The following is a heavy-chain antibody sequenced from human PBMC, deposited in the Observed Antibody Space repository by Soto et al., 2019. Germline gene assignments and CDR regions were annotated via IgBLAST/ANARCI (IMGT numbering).Heavy chain of an antibody. D-gene: IGHD3-16*01. J-gene: IGHJ4*02. CDR2: ISSNGGST. CDR1: GFTFSSYA. Sequence: GGSLRLSCSASGFTFSSYAMHWVRQAPGKGLEYVSAISSNGGSTYYADSVKGRFTISRDNSKNTLYLQMSSLRAEDTAVYYGVKEETFGGTHSDYWGQGTLVTVSS. CDR3: VKEETFGGTHSDY. V-gene: IGHV3-64D*09.